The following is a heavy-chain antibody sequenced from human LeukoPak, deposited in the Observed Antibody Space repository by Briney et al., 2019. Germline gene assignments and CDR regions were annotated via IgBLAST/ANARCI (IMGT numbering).Heavy chain of an antibody. CDR1: GYTFTGYY. CDR2: INPNSGGT. CDR3: ARDIGGITYYYGSGSYWPPRSGWFDP. Sequence: ASVKVSCKASGYTFTGYYMHWVRQAPGQGLEWMGWINPNSGGTNYAQEFQGRVTMTRDTSISTAYMELSRLRSDDTAVYYCARDIGGITYYYGSGSYWPPRSGWFDPWGQGTLVTVSS. D-gene: IGHD3-10*01. V-gene: IGHV1-2*02. J-gene: IGHJ5*02.